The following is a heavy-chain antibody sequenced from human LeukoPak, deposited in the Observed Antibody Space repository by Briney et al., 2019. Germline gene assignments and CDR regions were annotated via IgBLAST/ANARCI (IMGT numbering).Heavy chain of an antibody. J-gene: IGHJ5*02. D-gene: IGHD6-19*01. V-gene: IGHV4-4*07. CDR3: ARDVRYASGWSTPES. Sequence: PSETLSLTCTVSGGSIINQYWSWIRQPAGKGLEWIGRIYSSGSANYSPSLKSRVSMSIDTSKSHFSLNLTSGTAADTASYFCARDVRYASGWSTPESWGQGTLVNVSS. CDR1: GGSIINQY. CDR2: IYSSGSA.